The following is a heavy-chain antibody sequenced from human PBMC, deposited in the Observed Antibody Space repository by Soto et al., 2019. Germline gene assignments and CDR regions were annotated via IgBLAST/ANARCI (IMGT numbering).Heavy chain of an antibody. CDR1: GYTFTSYG. V-gene: IGHV1-18*01. J-gene: IGHJ5*02. D-gene: IGHD4-17*01. CDR3: ARVAVTTDGSVYNRFDP. CDR2: ISAYNGNT. Sequence: ASVKVSCKASGYTFTSYGISWVRQAPGQGLEWMGWISAYNGNTNYAQKLQGRVTMTTDTSTSTAYMELRSLRSDDTAVYYCARVAVTTDGSVYNRFDPWGQRTLVTVSS.